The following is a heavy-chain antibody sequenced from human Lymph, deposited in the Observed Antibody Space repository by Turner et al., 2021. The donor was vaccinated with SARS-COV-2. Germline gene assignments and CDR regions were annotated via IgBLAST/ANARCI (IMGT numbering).Heavy chain of an antibody. J-gene: IGHJ4*02. V-gene: IGHV3-33*01. D-gene: IGHD1-26*01. CDR2: RWNDERNK. Sequence: QLQLVESGVVVVQPGLSLSLFCAACGFTFSSDGIHWGSQAQGKGLEWVEVRWNDERNKDNAEFVNGRVTITRDKSKNTVNLKMNSMGAEDTAVYYCARDGAVGATKGLDNWGQGTLVTVSS. CDR3: ARDGAVGATKGLDN. CDR1: GFTFSSDG.